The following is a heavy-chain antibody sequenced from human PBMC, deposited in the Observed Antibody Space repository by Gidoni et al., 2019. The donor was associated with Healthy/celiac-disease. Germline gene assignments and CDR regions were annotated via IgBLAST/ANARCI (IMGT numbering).Heavy chain of an antibody. D-gene: IGHD2-2*02. V-gene: IGHV3-33*01. CDR3: AREPYQLLYWGLSDYYYGRDV. J-gene: IGHJ6*02. CDR2: IWYDGSNK. Sequence: QVQLVESGGGVVQPGRSLRLSCAASGFTFISYGMHWVRQAPGKGLEWVSVIWYDGSNKYYADSVKGRFTISRDNSKNTLYLQMNSLRAEDTAVYYCAREPYQLLYWGLSDYYYGRDVWGQGTTVTVSS. CDR1: GFTFISYG.